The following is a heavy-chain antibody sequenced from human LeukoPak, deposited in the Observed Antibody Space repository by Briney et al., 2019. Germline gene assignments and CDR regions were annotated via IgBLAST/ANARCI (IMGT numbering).Heavy chain of an antibody. CDR1: GFTFSSYA. V-gene: IGHV3-23*01. Sequence: PGGSLRLSCAASGFTFSSYAMSWVRQAPGKGLEWVSSISASGGTTYYADSVKGRFTTSRDNPKNTLHLQMNSLRAEDTAVYYCARQYRYFDYWGQGTLVTVSS. CDR2: ISASGGTT. J-gene: IGHJ4*02. D-gene: IGHD3-9*01. CDR3: ARQYRYFDY.